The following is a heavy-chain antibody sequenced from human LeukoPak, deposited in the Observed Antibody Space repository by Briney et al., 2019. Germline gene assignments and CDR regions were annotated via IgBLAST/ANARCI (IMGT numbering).Heavy chain of an antibody. CDR1: GFTFSSYS. J-gene: IGHJ5*02. CDR2: ISSSSSYI. V-gene: IGHV3-21*01. D-gene: IGHD6-6*01. CDR3: ARDRGKYSSSVNWFDP. Sequence: PGGSLRLSCAASGFTFSSYSMNWVRQAPGKGPEWVSSISSSSSYIYYADSVKGRFTISRDNAKNSLYLQMNSLRAEDTAVYYCARDRGKYSSSVNWFDPWGQGTLVTVSS.